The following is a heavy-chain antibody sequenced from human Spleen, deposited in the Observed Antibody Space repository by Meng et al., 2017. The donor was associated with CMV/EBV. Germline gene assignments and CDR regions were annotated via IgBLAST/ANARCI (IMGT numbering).Heavy chain of an antibody. CDR1: GGSFSGYY. CDR3: ARGLFDL. CDR2: INHSGST. J-gene: IGHJ2*01. V-gene: IGHV4-34*01. Sequence: QGELQQWGAGLLKPSQTLSLTCAVYGGSFSGYYWSWIRQRPGKGLEWIGEINHSGSTNYNPSLKSRVTISVDTSKNQFSLKLSSVTAADTAVYYCARGLFDLWGRGTLVTVSS.